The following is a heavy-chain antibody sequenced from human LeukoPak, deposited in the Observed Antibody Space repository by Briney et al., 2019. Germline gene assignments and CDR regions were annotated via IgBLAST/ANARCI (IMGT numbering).Heavy chain of an antibody. CDR2: IIPILGIA. CDR3: ASGYYDSSGYYYFDY. J-gene: IGHJ4*02. CDR1: GGTFSSYA. D-gene: IGHD3-22*01. V-gene: IGHV1-69*04. Sequence: SVKVSRKASGGTFSSYAISWVRQAPGQGLEWMGRIIPILGIANYAQKFQGRVTITADKSTSTAYMELSSLRSEDTAVYYCASGYYDSSGYYYFDYWGQGTLVTVSS.